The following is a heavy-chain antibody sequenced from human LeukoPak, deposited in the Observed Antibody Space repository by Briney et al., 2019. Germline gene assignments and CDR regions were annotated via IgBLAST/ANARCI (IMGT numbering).Heavy chain of an antibody. CDR2: IYYSGST. V-gene: IGHV4-59*01. Sequence: SETLSLTCTVSGGSISSYYWSWIRQPPGKGLEWIGYIYYSGSTNYNPSLKSRVTISVDTSKNQFSLKLSSVTAADTAVYYRARFRGDYDDYWGQGTLVTVSS. J-gene: IGHJ4*02. D-gene: IGHD4-17*01. CDR1: GGSISSYY. CDR3: ARFRGDYDDY.